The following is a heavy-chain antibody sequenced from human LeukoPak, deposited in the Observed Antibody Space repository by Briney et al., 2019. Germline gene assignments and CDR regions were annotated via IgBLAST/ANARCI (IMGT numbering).Heavy chain of an antibody. J-gene: IGHJ4*02. CDR3: AKGITPTDSYDSSAFDY. CDR1: GFTFDDYA. V-gene: IGHV3-9*01. CDR2: ISWNSGSI. D-gene: IGHD3-22*01. Sequence: AGGSLRLSCAASGFTFDDYAMHWVRQAPGKGLEWVSGISWNSGSIGYADSVKGRFTISRDNAKNSLYLQMNSLRAEDTALYYCAKGITPTDSYDSSAFDYWGQGTLVTASS.